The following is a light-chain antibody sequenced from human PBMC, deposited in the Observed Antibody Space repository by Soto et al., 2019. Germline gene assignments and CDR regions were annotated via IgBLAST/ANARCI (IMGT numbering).Light chain of an antibody. V-gene: IGLV2-14*01. J-gene: IGLJ1*01. CDR3: SSYTTTTTLYV. CDR2: DVS. CDR1: SSNVGGYNY. Sequence: QSALTQPPSASGSPGQSITISCTGTSSNVGGYNYVSCYQQHPGKATKLMIYDVSNRPSGVSNRFSGSKSGNTASLTISGLQAEYEADYFCSSYTTTTTLYVFGAGTKLTVL.